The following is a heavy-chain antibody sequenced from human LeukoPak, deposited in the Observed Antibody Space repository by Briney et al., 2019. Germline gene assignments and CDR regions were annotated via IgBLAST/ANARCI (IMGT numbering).Heavy chain of an antibody. CDR3: ARDSVLTPIRYDY. J-gene: IGHJ4*02. V-gene: IGHV4-34*01. CDR1: GGSFSGYY. D-gene: IGHD4-23*01. Sequence: SETLSLTCAVYGGSFSGYYWSWIRQPPGKGLEWIGEINHSGSTNYNPSLKSRVTISVDTSKNQLSLKLSSVTAADTAVYYCARDSVLTPIRYDYWGQGTLVTVSS. CDR2: INHSGST.